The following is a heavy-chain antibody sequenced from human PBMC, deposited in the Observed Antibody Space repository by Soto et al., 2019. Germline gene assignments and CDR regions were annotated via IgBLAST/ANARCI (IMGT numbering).Heavy chain of an antibody. CDR3: ARDLSGRADV. CDR2: MNEDGSTT. Sequence: PGGSLRLSCAASGFTFDDYAMHWVRQAPGKGLVWVSRMNEDGSTTDYADSVKGRFTISRDNARNTLYLQMNSLRAEDTAVYYCARDLSGRADVWGQGTTVTVSS. V-gene: IGHV3-74*01. J-gene: IGHJ6*02. CDR1: GFTFDDYA. D-gene: IGHD3-10*01.